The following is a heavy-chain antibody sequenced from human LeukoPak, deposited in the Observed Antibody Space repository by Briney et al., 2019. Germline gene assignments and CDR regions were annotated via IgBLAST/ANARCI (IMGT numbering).Heavy chain of an antibody. Sequence: ASVKVSCKASGYTFTGCYMHWVRQAPGQGLEWMGWINPNSGGTNYAQKFQGRVTMTRDTSISTAYMELSRLRSDDTAVYYCARGKLVGAPVDYWGQGTLVTVSS. J-gene: IGHJ4*02. D-gene: IGHD1-26*01. CDR1: GYTFTGCY. V-gene: IGHV1-2*02. CDR2: INPNSGGT. CDR3: ARGKLVGAPVDY.